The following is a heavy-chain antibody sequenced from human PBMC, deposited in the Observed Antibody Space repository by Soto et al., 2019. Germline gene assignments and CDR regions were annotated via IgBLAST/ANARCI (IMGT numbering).Heavy chain of an antibody. J-gene: IGHJ4*02. CDR2: IYYSGST. D-gene: IGHD5-12*01. V-gene: IGHV4-61*01. CDR1: GGSVSTGSYY. Sequence: PSETLSLTCTVSGGSVSTGSYYWSWIRQPPWKGLEWIGYIYYSGSTNYNPSLKSRVTISVGTSKNQFSLKLSSVTAADTAMYYCARGGGYSGYDYATFDYWGQGXLVTVYS. CDR3: ARGGGYSGYDYATFDY.